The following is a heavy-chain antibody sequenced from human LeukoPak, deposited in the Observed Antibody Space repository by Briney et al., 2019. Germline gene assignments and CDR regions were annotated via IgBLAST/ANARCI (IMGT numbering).Heavy chain of an antibody. V-gene: IGHV3-43*02. J-gene: IGHJ3*02. Sequence: GGSLRLSCVASGFTFDGYAMLWVRQAPGKGLEWVSVISGDGDTTYYADSLKGRFTISRDNSKNSLYLQFDSLRTEDTALYFCARGMAPQRPAYDAFDIWGQGTRVTVSS. CDR1: GFTFDGYA. CDR3: ARGMAPQRPAYDAFDI. CDR2: ISGDGDTT. D-gene: IGHD2-2*01.